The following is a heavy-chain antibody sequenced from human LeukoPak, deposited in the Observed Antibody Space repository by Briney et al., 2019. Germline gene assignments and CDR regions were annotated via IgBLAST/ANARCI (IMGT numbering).Heavy chain of an antibody. J-gene: IGHJ4*02. Sequence: SETLSLTCAVYGGSFSDYFWSWVRQPPGRGLEWIGEINQSGSSTYNPSLKSRVTMSVDTSKNQFSLKLSSVTAADTAVYYCARAYTSWSFDYWGQGTLVTVSS. CDR3: ARAYTSWSFDY. V-gene: IGHV4-34*01. CDR2: INQSGSS. D-gene: IGHD2-2*02. CDR1: GGSFSDYF.